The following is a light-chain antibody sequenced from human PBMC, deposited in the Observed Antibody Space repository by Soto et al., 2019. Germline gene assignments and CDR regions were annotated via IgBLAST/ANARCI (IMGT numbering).Light chain of an antibody. J-gene: IGKJ1*01. V-gene: IGKV3-15*01. CDR1: QSVSSS. Sequence: EIVVTQSPATLSVSPGERVTLSCRASQSVSSSLAWYQQRPGQAPRLLIYDTSTRAPGIAARFSGSGSGTEVPLTLGSLQSEDVAVYYCQQYVQWPPGTFGQGTTVEIK. CDR3: QQYVQWPPGT. CDR2: DTS.